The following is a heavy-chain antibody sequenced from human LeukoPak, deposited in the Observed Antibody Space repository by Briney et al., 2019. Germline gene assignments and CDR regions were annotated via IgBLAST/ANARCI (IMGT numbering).Heavy chain of an antibody. CDR1: GFTFSSYG. V-gene: IGHV3-30*03. CDR2: ISYDGSNK. Sequence: GGSLRLSCAASGFTFSSYGMHWVRQAPGKGLEWVAVISYDGSNKYYADSVKGRFTISRDNSKNTLYLQMNSLRAEDTAVYYCAREFYGSGKYYFDYWGQGTLVTVSS. D-gene: IGHD3-10*01. CDR3: AREFYGSGKYYFDY. J-gene: IGHJ4*02.